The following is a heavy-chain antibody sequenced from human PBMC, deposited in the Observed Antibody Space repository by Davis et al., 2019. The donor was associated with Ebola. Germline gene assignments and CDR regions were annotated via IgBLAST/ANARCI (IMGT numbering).Heavy chain of an antibody. V-gene: IGHV4-39*01. D-gene: IGHD6-19*01. CDR1: GGSISSSSYY. J-gene: IGHJ4*02. Sequence: GSLRLSCTVSGGSISSSSYYWSWIRQPPGKGLEWIGIIYYSGSTYYNPSLKSRVTISVDTSKNQFSLKLSSVTAADTAVYYCFLAVAGFDYWGQGTLVTVSS. CDR3: FLAVAGFDY. CDR2: IYYSGST.